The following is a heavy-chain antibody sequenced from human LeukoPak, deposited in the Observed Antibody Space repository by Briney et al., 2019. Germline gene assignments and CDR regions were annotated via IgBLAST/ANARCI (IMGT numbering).Heavy chain of an antibody. CDR3: ARVSGWDYFDY. V-gene: IGHV3-53*01. CDR2: IYSGGST. Sequence: GGSLRLSCAASGFTVSSNYMSWVRQAPGKGLKWVSVIYSGGSTYYADSVKGRFTISRDNSKNTLYLQMNSLRAEDTAVYYCARVSGWDYFDYWGQGTLVTVSS. J-gene: IGHJ4*02. CDR1: GFTVSSNY. D-gene: IGHD6-19*01.